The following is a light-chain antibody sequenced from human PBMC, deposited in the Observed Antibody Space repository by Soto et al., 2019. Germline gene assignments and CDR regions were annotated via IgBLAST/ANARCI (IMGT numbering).Light chain of an antibody. CDR2: EVT. V-gene: IGLV2-8*01. J-gene: IGLJ1*01. Sequence: SVLTQPPSASGSPGQSVTISCTGTSSDIGGYNYVSWYQQHPGKAPKLMIYEVTKRPSGVPDRFSGSKSGNTASLTVSGLQAADEADYYCTSYAGSNNLVFGTGTKVTVL. CDR1: SSDIGGYNY. CDR3: TSYAGSNNLV.